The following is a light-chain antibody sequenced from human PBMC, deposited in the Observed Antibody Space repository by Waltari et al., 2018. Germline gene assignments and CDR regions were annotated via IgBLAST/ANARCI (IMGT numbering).Light chain of an antibody. CDR1: SSDVGRYNY. J-gene: IGLJ2*01. V-gene: IGLV2-14*03. CDR2: DVS. CDR3: SSYTSSSTLV. Sequence: QSALTQPASVSGSPGQSITIPCTGTSSDVGRYNYVSWYQQHPGKAPKLMIYDVSNRPSGVSNRFSGSKSGNTASLTISGLQAEDEADYYCSSYTSSSTLVFGGGTKLTVL.